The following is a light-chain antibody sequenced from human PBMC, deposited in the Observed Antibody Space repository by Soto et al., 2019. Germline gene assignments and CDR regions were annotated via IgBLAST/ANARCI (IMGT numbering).Light chain of an antibody. CDR1: QGIRTE. Sequence: AIQMTQSPSSLYVSVGDRVTITCRASQGIRTELGWYQQKPGKAPRLLIYGASTLQGGVPSRFSGSGSGTDFTLTISSLQPEDFATYYCLQDNSYPRTFGQGTKVEIK. CDR3: LQDNSYPRT. V-gene: IGKV1-6*01. J-gene: IGKJ1*01. CDR2: GAS.